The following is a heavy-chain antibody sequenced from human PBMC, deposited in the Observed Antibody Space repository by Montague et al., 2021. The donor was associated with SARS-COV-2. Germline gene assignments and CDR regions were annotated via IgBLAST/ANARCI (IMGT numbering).Heavy chain of an antibody. Sequence: SLRLSCAASGFTLSSYSVNWVRQAPGKGLEWISYISSSTNIIYYADSVKGRFTISRDNARNSLYLQMNGLRVDDTAVYYCAKDLVLRAARPDALDVWGQGTVVTVSS. D-gene: IGHD6-6*01. J-gene: IGHJ3*01. CDR2: ISSSTNII. V-gene: IGHV3-48*04. CDR1: GFTLSSYS. CDR3: AKDLVLRAARPDALDV.